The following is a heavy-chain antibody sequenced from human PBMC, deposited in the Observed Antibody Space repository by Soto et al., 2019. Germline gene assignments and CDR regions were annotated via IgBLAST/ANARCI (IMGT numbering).Heavy chain of an antibody. J-gene: IGHJ6*02. CDR2: MYNTGRT. V-gene: IGHV4-59*01. CDR1: GCSIGRYY. Sequence: SETLSLTCTVSGCSIGRYYWSWIRQPPGKGLEWIGYMYNTGRTVYNPSFKSRVTISVDTSKNQFSLQLDSVTAADTAVYYCARDLWGYCGTDCYPLDVWGQGTTVT. D-gene: IGHD2-21*02. CDR3: ARDLWGYCGTDCYPLDV.